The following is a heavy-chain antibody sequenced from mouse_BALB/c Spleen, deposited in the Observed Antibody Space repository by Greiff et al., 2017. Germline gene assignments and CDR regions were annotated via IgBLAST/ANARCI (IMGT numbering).Heavy chain of an antibody. CDR3: ARDNDGYYVWFAY. Sequence: EVQLQESGPGLVKPSQTVSLTCTVTGISITTGNYRWSWIRQFPGNKLEWIGYIYYSGTITYNPSLTSRTTITRDTSKNQFFLEMNSLTAEDTATYYCARDNDGYYVWFAYWGQGTLVTVSA. CDR1: GISITTGNYR. V-gene: IGHV3-5*02. D-gene: IGHD2-3*01. CDR2: IYYSGTI. J-gene: IGHJ3*01.